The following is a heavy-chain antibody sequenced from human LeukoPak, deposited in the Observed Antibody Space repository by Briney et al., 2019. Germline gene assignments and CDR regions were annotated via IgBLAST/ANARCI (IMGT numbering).Heavy chain of an antibody. CDR1: GFTFSSYA. CDR2: ISYDGSNK. D-gene: IGHD2-15*01. Sequence: GRCLRLSCAAYGFTFSSYAMHWVRQAPGKGLEWVAVISYDGSNKYYADSVKGRFTISRDNSKNTLYLQMNSLRAEDTAVYYCARKMVAGQYYFDYWGQGTLVTVSS. V-gene: IGHV3-30*04. CDR3: ARKMVAGQYYFDY. J-gene: IGHJ4*02.